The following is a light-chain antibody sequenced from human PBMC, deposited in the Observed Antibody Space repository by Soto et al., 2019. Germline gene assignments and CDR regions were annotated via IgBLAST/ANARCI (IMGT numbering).Light chain of an antibody. J-gene: IGLJ1*01. V-gene: IGLV2-14*01. CDR1: STDVGSYNY. CDR2: EVS. Sequence: QSVLTQPASVSGSPGQSITISCTGTSTDVGSYNYVSWYQLHPGKAPKLMIYEVSNRPSGVSNRFSGSKSGNTASLTVSGLQGEDEADYYCSAYTVSRTYVFGTGTKVTVL. CDR3: SAYTVSRTYV.